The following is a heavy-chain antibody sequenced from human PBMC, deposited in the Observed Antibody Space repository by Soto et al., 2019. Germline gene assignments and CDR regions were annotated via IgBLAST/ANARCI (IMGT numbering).Heavy chain of an antibody. J-gene: IGHJ5*02. CDR3: ARGGDSSSRISWFDP. Sequence: QVQLVQSGAEVKKPGSSVKVSCKASGGTFSSYTISWVRQAPGQGLEWMGRIIPILGIANYAQKFQGRVTITADKSTSTAYMELSSLRCEDTAVYYCARGGDSSSRISWFDPWGQGTLVTVSS. V-gene: IGHV1-69*02. CDR2: IIPILGIA. D-gene: IGHD6-6*01. CDR1: GGTFSSYT.